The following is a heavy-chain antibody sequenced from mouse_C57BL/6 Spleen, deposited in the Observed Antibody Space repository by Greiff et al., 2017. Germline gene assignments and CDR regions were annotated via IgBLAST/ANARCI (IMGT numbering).Heavy chain of an antibody. Sequence: QVQLKESGAELARPGASVKLSCKASGYTFTSYGISWVKQRTGQGLEWIGEIYPRSGNTYYNEKFKGKATLTADKSSSTAYMELRSLTSEDSAVYFCARAPVVATGDDWGQGTTLTVSS. J-gene: IGHJ2*01. D-gene: IGHD1-1*01. CDR1: GYTFTSYG. V-gene: IGHV1-81*01. CDR3: ARAPVVATGDD. CDR2: IYPRSGNT.